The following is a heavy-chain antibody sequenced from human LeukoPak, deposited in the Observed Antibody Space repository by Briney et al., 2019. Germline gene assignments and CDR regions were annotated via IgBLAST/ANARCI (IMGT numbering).Heavy chain of an antibody. Sequence: PSETLSLTCTVSGGSISSSSYYWGWIRQPPGKGLEWIGSIYYSGSIYYNPSLKSRVTMSVDTSKNQFSLKLSSVTAVDTAVYYCARSGTGTYYMDVWGKGTTVTVSS. V-gene: IGHV4-39*07. CDR1: GGSISSSSYY. D-gene: IGHD1-1*01. CDR3: ARSGTGTYYMDV. J-gene: IGHJ6*03. CDR2: IYYSGSI.